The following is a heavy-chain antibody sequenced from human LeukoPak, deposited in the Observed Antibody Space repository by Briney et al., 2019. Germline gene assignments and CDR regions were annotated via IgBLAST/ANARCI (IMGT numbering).Heavy chain of an antibody. D-gene: IGHD2-2*01. J-gene: IGHJ4*02. Sequence: GRSLRLSCAASGFTFSSYGMHWVRQAPGKGLEWVAVIWYDGSNKYYADSVKGRFTISRDNSKNTLYLQMNSLRAEDTAVYYCARGSLAGIVVVPAALDYWGQGTLVTVSS. V-gene: IGHV3-33*01. CDR1: GFTFSSYG. CDR3: ARGSLAGIVVVPAALDY. CDR2: IWYDGSNK.